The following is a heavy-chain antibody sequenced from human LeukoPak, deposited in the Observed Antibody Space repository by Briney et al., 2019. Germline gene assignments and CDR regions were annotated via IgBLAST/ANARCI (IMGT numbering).Heavy chain of an antibody. CDR2: ISSTGNTI. V-gene: IGHV3-11*01. CDR1: GFTFTDYY. D-gene: IGHD6-19*01. CDR3: AKRGWSFIDS. Sequence: GGSLRLSCAASGFTFTDYYMSWIRQAPGKGLEWVSYISSTGNTIYYADSVKGRFTISRDNAKNSLCLQMNSLRAEDTAVYYCAKRGWSFIDSWGQGTLVTVSS. J-gene: IGHJ4*02.